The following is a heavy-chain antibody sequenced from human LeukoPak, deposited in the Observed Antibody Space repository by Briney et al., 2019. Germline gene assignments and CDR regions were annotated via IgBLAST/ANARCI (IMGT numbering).Heavy chain of an antibody. Sequence: GGSLRLSCSASGFTFSSYAMSWVRQAPGKGLEWVSAISGSGGSTYYADSVKGRFTISRDNSKNTLYLQMNSLRAEDTAVYYCAKERSSSWYAEYYFDYWGQGTLVTVSS. V-gene: IGHV3-23*01. CDR2: ISGSGGST. CDR3: AKERSSSWYAEYYFDY. D-gene: IGHD6-13*01. J-gene: IGHJ4*02. CDR1: GFTFSSYA.